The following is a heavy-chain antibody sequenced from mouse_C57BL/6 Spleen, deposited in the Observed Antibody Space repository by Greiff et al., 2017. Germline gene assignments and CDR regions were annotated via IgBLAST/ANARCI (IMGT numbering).Heavy chain of an antibody. CDR2: IHPSDSDT. CDR3: AILYDYDEFDV. V-gene: IGHV1-74*01. D-gene: IGHD2-4*01. J-gene: IGHJ1*03. CDR1: GYTFTSYW. Sequence: QVQLKQPGAELVKPGASVKVSCKASGYTFTSYWMHWVKQRPGQGLEWIGRIHPSDSDTNYNQKFKGKATLTVDKSSSTAYMQLSSLTSEDSAVYYCAILYDYDEFDVWGTGTTVTVSS.